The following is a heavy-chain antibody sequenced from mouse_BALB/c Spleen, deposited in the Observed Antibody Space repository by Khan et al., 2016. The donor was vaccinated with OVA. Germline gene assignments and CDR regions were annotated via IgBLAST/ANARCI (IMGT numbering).Heavy chain of an antibody. D-gene: IGHD2-10*01. Sequence: QIQLVQSGPEVKKPGETVKISCKASGYPFTNYGVNWVKQSPGKALKWMGWINTYTGEPTYADDFKGRFAFSLETSASTAYLQINNLKNEDTATYFCARPPYFSYTLDYWGQGTSVTGSS. J-gene: IGHJ4*01. V-gene: IGHV9-3-1*01. CDR1: GYPFTNYG. CDR3: ARPPYFSYTLDY. CDR2: INTYTGEP.